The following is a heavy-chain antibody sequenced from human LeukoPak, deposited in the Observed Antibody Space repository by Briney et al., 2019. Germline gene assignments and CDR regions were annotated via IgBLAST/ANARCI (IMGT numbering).Heavy chain of an antibody. CDR2: FDPEDAET. V-gene: IGHV1-24*01. Sequence: ASVKVSCKVSGYTLNDLAIHWVRQVPGKGLEWMGGFDPEDAETTYAELFQGRVTMTEDTSTDTAYMELNSLRSEDTAVYYCATGVTVFGILSHHYDYYLDVWGKGTTVTVSS. CDR3: ATGVTVFGILSHHYDYYLDV. D-gene: IGHD3-3*01. J-gene: IGHJ6*03. CDR1: GYTLNDLA.